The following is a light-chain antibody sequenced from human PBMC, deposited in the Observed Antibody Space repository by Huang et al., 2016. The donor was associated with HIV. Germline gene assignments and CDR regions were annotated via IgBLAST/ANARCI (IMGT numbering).Light chain of an antibody. CDR2: KAS. J-gene: IGKJ1*01. V-gene: IGKV1-5*03. CDR3: QQYNSYWT. Sequence: DIQMTQSPSTLSASVGDRVTITCRASQSISSWLAWYQQKPGKAPKLLIYKASSLESGVPSRVSGSGSGTEFTLTISSLQPDDFATYYCQQYNSYWTFDQGTKVEIK. CDR1: QSISSW.